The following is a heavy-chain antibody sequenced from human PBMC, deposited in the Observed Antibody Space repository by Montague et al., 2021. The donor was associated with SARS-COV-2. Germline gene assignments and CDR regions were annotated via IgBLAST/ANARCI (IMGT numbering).Heavy chain of an antibody. V-gene: IGHV4-4*07. J-gene: IGHJ4*02. CDR3: ARAVVAAPGTFDY. CDR1: GDSISYFY. CDR2: VSASGST. D-gene: IGHD6-13*01. Sequence: SETLSLTCTVSGDSISYFYWCWIRQPAGKGLEWIGRVSASGSTNYNPSLHSRVTMSVETSKKNFSLMLRPVTAADTAVYYCARAVVAAPGTFDYWGQGTLVTVSS.